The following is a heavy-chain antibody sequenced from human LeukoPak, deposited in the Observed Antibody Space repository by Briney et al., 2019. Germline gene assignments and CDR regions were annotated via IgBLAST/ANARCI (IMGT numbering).Heavy chain of an antibody. CDR1: GGTFSSYA. Sequence: SVKVSCKASGGTFSSYAISWVRQAPGQGLEWMGGIIPIFGTANYAQKFQGRVTITTDESTSTGYMELSSLRSEDTAVYYCARGLGRDGYNRGGWFDPWGQGTLVTVSS. V-gene: IGHV1-69*05. J-gene: IGHJ5*02. CDR2: IIPIFGTA. CDR3: ARGLGRDGYNRGGWFDP. D-gene: IGHD5-24*01.